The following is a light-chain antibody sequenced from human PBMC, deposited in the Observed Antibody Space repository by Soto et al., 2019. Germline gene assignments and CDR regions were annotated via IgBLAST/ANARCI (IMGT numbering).Light chain of an antibody. V-gene: IGLV2-14*01. CDR3: SSYSGSTAYL. J-gene: IGLJ1*01. CDR1: SSDVGGYEY. CDR2: EVS. Sequence: QSALTQPASVSGSPGQSITISCTGTSSDVGGYEYVSWYQLHPGKAPKLMVFEVSNRPSGVSYRFSGSKSGNTASLTISGLQAEDEGDYFCSSYSGSTAYLFGTGTKVTVL.